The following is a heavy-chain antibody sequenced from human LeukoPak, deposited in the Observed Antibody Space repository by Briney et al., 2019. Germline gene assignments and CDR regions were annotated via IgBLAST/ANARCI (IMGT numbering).Heavy chain of an antibody. D-gene: IGHD3-22*01. CDR2: IIPIFGTA. CDR1: GGTFSSYA. Sequence: ASVKVSCKASGGTFSSYAISWVRQAPGQGLEWMGGIIPIFGTANYAQKFQGRVTITADKSTSTAYMELSSLRSEDTAVYYCARGGYYDSSGPYYFDYWGQGTLVTVSS. CDR3: ARGGYYDSSGPYYFDY. V-gene: IGHV1-69*06. J-gene: IGHJ4*02.